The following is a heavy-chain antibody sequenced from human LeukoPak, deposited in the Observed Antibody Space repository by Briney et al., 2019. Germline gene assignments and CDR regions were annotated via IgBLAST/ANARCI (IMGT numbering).Heavy chain of an antibody. D-gene: IGHD2-15*01. Sequence: PSETLSLTCTVSGGSISGYSWSWIRQPPGKGLEWIGYIYHSGSTYYNPSLKSRVTISVDRSKNQFSLKLSSVTAADTAVYYCARDRNYYCSGGSCHAFDIWGQGTMVTVSS. J-gene: IGHJ3*02. CDR2: IYHSGST. CDR3: ARDRNYYCSGGSCHAFDI. V-gene: IGHV4-30-2*01. CDR1: GGSISGYS.